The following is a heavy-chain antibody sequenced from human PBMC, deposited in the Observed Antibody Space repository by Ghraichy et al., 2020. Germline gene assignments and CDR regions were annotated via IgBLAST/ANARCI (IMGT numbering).Heavy chain of an antibody. V-gene: IGHV3-23*01. J-gene: IGHJ5*02. D-gene: IGHD3-10*01. CDR3: AKEERGYYESGNYGWVDP. CDR2: ISGSGDST. CDR1: GFTFSRYA. Sequence: GGSLRLSCAGSGFTFSRYAMAWVRQTPGKGLEWVSVISGSGDSTCYADSVKGRFTIARDNAKNALYLQLNSLRAEDTALYYCAKEERGYYESGNYGWVDPWGQGNLVTVSS.